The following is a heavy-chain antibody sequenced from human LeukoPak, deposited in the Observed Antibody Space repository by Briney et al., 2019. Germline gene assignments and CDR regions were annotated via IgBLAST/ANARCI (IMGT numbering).Heavy chain of an antibody. D-gene: IGHD1-1*01. CDR3: ARGLERRKDYFDY. V-gene: IGHV4-59*01. CDR2: IHFSGNT. CDR1: GGSISSYM. J-gene: IGHJ4*02. Sequence: SETLSLTCTVSGGSISSYMWSWIRQPPGKGLEWIGYIHFSGNTNYSPSLKSRVTISVDTSKNQFSLKVSSATAADTAVYYCARGLERRKDYFDYWGQGTLVTVSS.